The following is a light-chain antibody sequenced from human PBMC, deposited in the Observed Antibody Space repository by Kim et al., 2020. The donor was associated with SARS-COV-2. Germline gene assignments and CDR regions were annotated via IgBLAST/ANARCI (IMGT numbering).Light chain of an antibody. CDR2: QDS. CDR3: QAWDRTTVV. J-gene: IGLJ3*02. Sequence: SYELTQPPSVSVSPGQTASITCSGDKLGNKYTCWYQQKPGQPPVLVIYQDSKRPSGIPERFSGSNSGNTATLTISGTQAMVEADYYCQAWDRTTVVFGGG. V-gene: IGLV3-1*01. CDR1: KLGNKY.